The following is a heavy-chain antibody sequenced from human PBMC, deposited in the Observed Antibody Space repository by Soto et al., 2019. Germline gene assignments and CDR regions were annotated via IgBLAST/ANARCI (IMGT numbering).Heavy chain of an antibody. J-gene: IGHJ4*02. CDR3: ARSYGAAFAY. CDR1: DGSICSDC. D-gene: IGHD4-17*01. CDR2: IYYSGST. Sequence: TLSVTCTVADGSICSDCWSWIWQPPGKGLEWIGYIYYSGSTNYNPSLKRRVTISVDTSKNQFSLKLSSVTAADTAVYYCARSYGAAFAYWGQGSLATVSS. V-gene: IGHV4-59*07.